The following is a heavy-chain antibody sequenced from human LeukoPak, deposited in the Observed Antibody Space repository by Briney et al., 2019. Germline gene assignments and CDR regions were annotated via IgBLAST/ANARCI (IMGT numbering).Heavy chain of an antibody. Sequence: GGSLRLSCAAAGFTFSNFWMSWVRQAPGKGLEWVANINQDGRAKYYVDSVKGRFIISRDNSKSTLFLQMNSLRAEDTAVYYCAKASRYSGSFPPDYWGQGTLVTVSS. D-gene: IGHD1-26*01. V-gene: IGHV3-7*03. CDR2: INQDGRAK. J-gene: IGHJ4*02. CDR3: AKASRYSGSFPPDY. CDR1: GFTFSNFW.